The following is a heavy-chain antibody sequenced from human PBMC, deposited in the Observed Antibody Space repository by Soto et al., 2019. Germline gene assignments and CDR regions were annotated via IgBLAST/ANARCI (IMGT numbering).Heavy chain of an antibody. V-gene: IGHV4-59*01. D-gene: IGHD2-8*01. CDR3: ARELGRCTNGVCSDY. CDR2: IYYSGST. CDR1: GGSIRSYY. Sequence: SETLSLTCTVSGGSIRSYYWSWILQPPGKGLEWIGYIYYSGSTNYNPSLKSRVTISVDTSKNQFSLKLSSVTAADTAVYYCARELGRCTNGVCSDYWGQGTLVTVSS. J-gene: IGHJ4*02.